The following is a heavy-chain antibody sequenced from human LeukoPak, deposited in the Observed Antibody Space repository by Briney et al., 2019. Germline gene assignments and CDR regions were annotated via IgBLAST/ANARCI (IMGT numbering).Heavy chain of an antibody. V-gene: IGHV1-69*01. CDR2: IIPIFGTA. J-gene: IGHJ4*02. Sequence: SVKVSCKASGGTFSSYAISWVRQAPGQGLEWMGGIIPIFGTANYAQKFQGRVTITADESTSTAYMELSSLRSEDTAVYYCARGKYCGGDCYSRFDYWGQGTLVTVSS. CDR3: ARGKYCGGDCYSRFDY. D-gene: IGHD2-21*02. CDR1: GGTFSSYA.